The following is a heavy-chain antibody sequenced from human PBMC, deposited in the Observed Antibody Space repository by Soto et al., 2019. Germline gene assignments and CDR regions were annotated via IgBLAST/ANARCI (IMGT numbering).Heavy chain of an antibody. CDR3: ARDAHPRGYCSGGSCDAFDI. J-gene: IGHJ3*02. CDR1: GFTFSSYW. Sequence: GSLRLSCAASGFTFSSYWMHWVRQAPGKGLVWVSRINSDGSSTSYADSVKGRFTISRDNAKNTLYLQMNSLRAEDTAVYYCARDAHPRGYCSGGSCDAFDIWGQGTMVTVSS. V-gene: IGHV3-74*01. D-gene: IGHD2-15*01. CDR2: INSDGSST.